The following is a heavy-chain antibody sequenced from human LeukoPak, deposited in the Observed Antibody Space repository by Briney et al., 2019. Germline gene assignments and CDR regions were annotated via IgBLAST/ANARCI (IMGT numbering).Heavy chain of an antibody. CDR1: AYSISSAYY. CDR3: ARLGGRFGELIDY. V-gene: IGHV4-38-2*01. D-gene: IGHD3-10*01. CDR2: IYHSGST. J-gene: IGHJ4*02. Sequence: PSETLSLTCAVSAYSISSAYYWGWIRQPPGKGLEWIGSIYHSGSTYYNPSLKSRVTISADTSKNQFSLKLSSVTAADTAVYYCARLGGRFGELIDYSGQGTLVTVSS.